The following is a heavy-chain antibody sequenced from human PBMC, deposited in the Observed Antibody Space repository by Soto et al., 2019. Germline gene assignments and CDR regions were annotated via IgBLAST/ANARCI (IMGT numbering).Heavy chain of an antibody. D-gene: IGHD3-3*01. CDR3: ARDVGPVTIFGEALSGYFDF. V-gene: IGHV3-7*03. CDR1: GFSFGTYW. J-gene: IGHJ4*02. Sequence: GGSLRLSCAVSGFSFGTYWMSWVRQAPGKGLEWLASIKEDGSERYYLDSVKGRFTISRDNAKDSLSLQMNSLRGEDTAFYYCARDVGPVTIFGEALSGYFDFWGQGTLVTVTS. CDR2: IKEDGSER.